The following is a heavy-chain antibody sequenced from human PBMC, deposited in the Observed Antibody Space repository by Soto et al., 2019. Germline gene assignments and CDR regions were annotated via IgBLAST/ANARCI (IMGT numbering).Heavy chain of an antibody. Sequence: PXESLSLTCSVSGAFISRGYYVWTWIRQPPGKGLEWIGCIYTTGDTHYSPSLKSRITISVDASKNRLSLKLASVTAADTAVYFCAREEVVVVPADTPSISYTGMDVWGQGTSVTVSS. CDR3: AREEVVVVPADTPSISYTGMDV. CDR1: GAFISRGYYV. V-gene: IGHV4-30-4*08. CDR2: IYTTGDT. D-gene: IGHD2-2*01. J-gene: IGHJ6*02.